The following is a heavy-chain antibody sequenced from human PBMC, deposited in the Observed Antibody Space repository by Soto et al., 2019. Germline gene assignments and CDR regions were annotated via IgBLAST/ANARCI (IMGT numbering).Heavy chain of an antibody. J-gene: IGHJ6*02. V-gene: IGHV4-61*01. CDR3: ARDREYSLYYGMDV. CDR1: GGSVGSGSYY. D-gene: IGHD5-18*01. CDR2: IYYSGST. Sequence: SETLSLTCIVSGGSVGSGSYYWSWIRQPPGKGLEWIGYIYYSGSTNYNPSLKSRVTISVDTSKNQFSLKLSSVTAADTAVYYCARDREYSLYYGMDVWGQGTTVTVSS.